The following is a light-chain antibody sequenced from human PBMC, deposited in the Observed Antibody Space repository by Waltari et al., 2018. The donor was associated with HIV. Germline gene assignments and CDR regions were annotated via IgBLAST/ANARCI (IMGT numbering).Light chain of an antibody. CDR1: QSVSNNY. CDR2: GSS. V-gene: IGKV3-20*01. J-gene: IGKJ2*03. CDR3: QQYVTSLYS. Sequence: IVLTLLPGTLSLSRGERASLSCRASQSVSNNYLAWYHQKPGQALTLLIYGSSIRAPGIPDSCSGRGAEEAFTLTISRLEPEDFAVYYCQQYVTSLYSFGQGTKLAIK.